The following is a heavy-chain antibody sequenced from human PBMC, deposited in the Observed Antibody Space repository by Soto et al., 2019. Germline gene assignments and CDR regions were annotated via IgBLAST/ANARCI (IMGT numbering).Heavy chain of an antibody. V-gene: IGHV1-2*02. J-gene: IGHJ4*02. Sequence: ASVKVSCKASGYTFTGYFMHWVRQAPGQGLEWMGWINPKTGGTNYAQKFQGRVTMTRDTSISTAYMDLSRLRSDDTAVYYCARDLRSGYDTHFDYWGRGTLVTVSS. CDR2: INPKTGGT. D-gene: IGHD5-12*01. CDR1: GYTFTGYF. CDR3: ARDLRSGYDTHFDY.